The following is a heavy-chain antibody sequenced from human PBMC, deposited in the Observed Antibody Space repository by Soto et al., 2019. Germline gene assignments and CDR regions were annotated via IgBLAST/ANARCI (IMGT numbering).Heavy chain of an antibody. Sequence: QLQLQESGPGLVKPSETLSLTCTVSGGSISSSSYYWGWIRQPPGKGLEWIGSIYYSGSTYYNPSLKSRVTISVDTSKNQFSLKLSSVTAADTAVYYCARHQIRSGGYSGYDGGIAVAPGDYWGQGTLVTVSS. CDR1: GGSISSSSYY. V-gene: IGHV4-39*01. D-gene: IGHD5-12*01. J-gene: IGHJ4*02. CDR2: IYYSGST. CDR3: ARHQIRSGGYSGYDGGIAVAPGDY.